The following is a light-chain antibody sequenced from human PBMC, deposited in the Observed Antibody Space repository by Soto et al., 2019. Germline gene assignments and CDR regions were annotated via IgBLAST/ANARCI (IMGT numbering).Light chain of an antibody. J-gene: IGKJ5*01. CDR3: QQYGRSPLVT. CDR1: QSVSSSY. CDR2: GAS. V-gene: IGKV3-20*01. Sequence: TQSPSSLSASVGDRVTITCRASQSVSSSYLAWYQQKPGQAPRLLIYGASSRATGIPDRFSGSGSGTDFTLTISRLEPEDFAMYYCQQYGRSPLVTFGQGTRLEIK.